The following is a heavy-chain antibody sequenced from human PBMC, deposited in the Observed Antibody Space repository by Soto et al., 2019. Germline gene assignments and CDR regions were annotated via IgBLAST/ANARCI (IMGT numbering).Heavy chain of an antibody. D-gene: IGHD2-15*01. CDR3: ARGPPPYCSGGSCYFDY. CDR2: IYYSGNT. CDR1: GGSISSGGYY. V-gene: IGHV4-31*03. J-gene: IGHJ4*02. Sequence: QVQLQESGPGLVKPSQTLSLTCTVSGGSISSGGYYWTWIRQHPGKGLEWIGYIYYSGNTYYNPSLKSRVTISVDTSKNQFSLKLSSVTAADTAMYYCARGPPPYCSGGSCYFDYWGQGTLVTVSS.